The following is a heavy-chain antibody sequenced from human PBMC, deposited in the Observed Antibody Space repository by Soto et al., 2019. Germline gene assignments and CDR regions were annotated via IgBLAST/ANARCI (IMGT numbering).Heavy chain of an antibody. J-gene: IGHJ4*02. Sequence: QVQLVESGGGVVQPGRSLRLSCAASGFTFSSYGMHWGRQAPGKGLEGVAVISYDGSNKYYAASVNGRFTISRDNSKNALYLQMNILRAEDTAVYYCAKDRNIVVVTAMLGSWGQGTLVTVSS. CDR1: GFTFSSYG. D-gene: IGHD2-21*02. CDR3: AKDRNIVVVTAMLGS. CDR2: ISYDGSNK. V-gene: IGHV3-30*18.